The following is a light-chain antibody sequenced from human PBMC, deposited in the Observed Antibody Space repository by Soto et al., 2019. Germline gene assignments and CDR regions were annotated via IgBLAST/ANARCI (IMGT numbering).Light chain of an antibody. Sequence: DIQMTQSPSTLSASVGDRVTITCRASQSISSWLAWYQQKPGKAPKLLIYKASSLESGVPSRFSGSGSGTEFTLTISSLQPEDFATYYCQQANAFTFGGGTKVEIK. V-gene: IGKV1-5*03. CDR3: QQANAFT. CDR1: QSISSW. J-gene: IGKJ4*01. CDR2: KAS.